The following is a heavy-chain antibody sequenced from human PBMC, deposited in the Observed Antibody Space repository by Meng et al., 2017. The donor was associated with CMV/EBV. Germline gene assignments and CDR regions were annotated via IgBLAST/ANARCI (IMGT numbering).Heavy chain of an antibody. CDR2: IIPIFGTA. Sequence: VKSGAEGQQPGSSVQVPCKASVGTYSCYPIGWVRQAPGQGLEWMGGIIPIFGTANYAQKFQGRVTITADESTSTAYMELSSLRSEDTAVYYCARDYSGIAARPGFDPWGQGTLVTVSS. J-gene: IGHJ5*02. CDR1: VGTYSCYP. V-gene: IGHV1-69*01. D-gene: IGHD6-6*01. CDR3: ARDYSGIAARPGFDP.